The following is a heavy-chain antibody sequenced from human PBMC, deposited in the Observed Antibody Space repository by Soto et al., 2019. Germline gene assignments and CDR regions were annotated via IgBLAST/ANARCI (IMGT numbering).Heavy chain of an antibody. Sequence: PGGSLRLSCAASGFTFSRYWMSWVRQAPGKGLEWVANIKQDGSEKYYVDSVKGRFTISRDNAKNSLYLQMNSLRADDTAVYYCARRTAVTTTYYYYYYMDVWGKGTTVTVSS. V-gene: IGHV3-7*01. CDR3: ARRTAVTTTYYYYYYMDV. J-gene: IGHJ6*03. CDR1: GFTFSRYW. D-gene: IGHD5-18*01. CDR2: IKQDGSEK.